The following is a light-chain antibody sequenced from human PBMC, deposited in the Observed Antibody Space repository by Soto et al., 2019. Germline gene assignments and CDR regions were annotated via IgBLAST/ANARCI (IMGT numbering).Light chain of an antibody. CDR3: QQYNNWPQT. CDR2: GAS. J-gene: IGKJ1*01. Sequence: EIVMTQSPATLYVSPGESTTLSCRASQSVSSNLAWYQQKPGQAPRLLIYGASTRATGIPARFSGSGSGTEFTLTISSLQSEDFAVYYCQQYNNWPQTFGQGTNVEIK. V-gene: IGKV3-15*01. CDR1: QSVSSN.